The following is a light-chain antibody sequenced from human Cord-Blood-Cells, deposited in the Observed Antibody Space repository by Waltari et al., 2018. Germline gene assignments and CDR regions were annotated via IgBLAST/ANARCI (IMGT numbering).Light chain of an antibody. J-gene: IGKJ2*01. V-gene: IGKV4-1*01. CDR3: QQYYSTPYT. CDR2: WAS. CDR1: QIVLYSSNNKNY. Sequence: DIVMTQSPDSLAGSLGERATINCKSSQIVLYSSNNKNYLAWYQQKPGQPPKLLIYWASTRESGVPDRFSGSGSGTDFTLTISSLQAEDVAVYYCQQYYSTPYTFGQGTKLEIK.